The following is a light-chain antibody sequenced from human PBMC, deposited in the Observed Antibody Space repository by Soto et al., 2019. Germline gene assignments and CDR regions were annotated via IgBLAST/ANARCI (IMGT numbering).Light chain of an antibody. CDR2: DAS. CDR1: HDIRDH. J-gene: IGKJ3*01. CDR3: HQYDNLSQT. V-gene: IGKV1-33*01. Sequence: DIQLTQSPSYLSASVLDRVNLICHASHDIRDHLNWYQQKPGKPPKLLIYDASNLQTGVPSRFSGSGSGTDFTFTISSLQPEDIATYFCHQYDNLSQTFGPGTKVDIK.